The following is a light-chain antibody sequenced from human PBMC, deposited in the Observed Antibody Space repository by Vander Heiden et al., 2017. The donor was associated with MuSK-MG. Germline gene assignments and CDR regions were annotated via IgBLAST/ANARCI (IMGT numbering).Light chain of an antibody. V-gene: IGKV1-39*01. J-gene: IGKJ3*01. CDR1: QTVNSY. CDR2: AAS. CDR3: QQTYSTPFT. Sequence: IQMTQSPSSLSASVGDRVTITCRASQTVNSYLSWYQQKPGKAPKLLIFAASNLQSGVPSRFSGSGSGTDFTLTISSLQPEDFATYYCQQTYSTPFTFGHGTKVDIK.